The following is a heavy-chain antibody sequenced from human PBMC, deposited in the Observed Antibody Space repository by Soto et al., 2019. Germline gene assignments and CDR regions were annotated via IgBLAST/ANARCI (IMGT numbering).Heavy chain of an antibody. J-gene: IGHJ4*02. Sequence: EVQLVESGGGLVRPGGSLRLSCAASGFTFSDHYIDWVRQAPGKGLEWVGRSRNQAQNHIIEYAASVQGRFTISRDDSKNSLFLQMNSLKSEDTAVYYCARWTRGACYYWGQGTLVTVSS. CDR3: ARWTRGACYY. V-gene: IGHV3-72*01. CDR2: SRNQAQNHII. CDR1: GFTFSDHY. D-gene: IGHD3-10*01.